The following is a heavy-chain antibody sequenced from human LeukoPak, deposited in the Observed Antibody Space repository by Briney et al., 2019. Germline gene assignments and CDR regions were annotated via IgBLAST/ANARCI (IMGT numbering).Heavy chain of an antibody. CDR1: GGSISSYQ. CDR3: ARGRGLRAVNNWFDP. CDR2: IYYSGRT. D-gene: IGHD3-10*01. Sequence: SLTLSLTCTVSGGSISSYQWSWIRQPPGKGLEWIGYIYYSGRTNYNPSLKSRVTISVDTSKNQFSLKLTSVTAADTAVYFCARGRGLRAVNNWFDPWGQGTLVTVSS. V-gene: IGHV4-59*12. J-gene: IGHJ5*02.